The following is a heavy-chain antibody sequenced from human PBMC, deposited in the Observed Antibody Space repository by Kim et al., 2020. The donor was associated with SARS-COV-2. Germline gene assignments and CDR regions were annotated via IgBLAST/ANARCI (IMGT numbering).Heavy chain of an antibody. J-gene: IGHJ6*02. D-gene: IGHD2-21*01. V-gene: IGHV3-33*01. CDR1: GFTLSNYG. Sequence: GGSLRLSCVASGFTLSNYGMHWVRQAPGKGLEWVAVIWYDGSNKYYADSVKGRFTISRDNAKNTLYVQMNSLRAEDTAVYYCARDYLGGGVLPLYYYGMDVWGQGTTVTVSS. CDR2: IWYDGSNK. CDR3: ARDYLGGGVLPLYYYGMDV.